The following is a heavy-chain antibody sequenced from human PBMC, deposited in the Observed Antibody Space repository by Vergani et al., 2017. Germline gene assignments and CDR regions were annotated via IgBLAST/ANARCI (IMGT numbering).Heavy chain of an antibody. CDR3: ARGGDYGDYNY. V-gene: IGHV1-3*01. D-gene: IGHD4-17*01. Sequence: QVQLVQSGAEVKKPGASVKVSCKASGYTFTSYAMHWVRQAPGQRLEWMGWINAGNGNTKYSQKVQGRVTITRDTSASTAYMELSSLRSEDTAVYYCARGGDYGDYNYWGQGTLVTVSS. CDR2: INAGNGNT. J-gene: IGHJ4*02. CDR1: GYTFTSYA.